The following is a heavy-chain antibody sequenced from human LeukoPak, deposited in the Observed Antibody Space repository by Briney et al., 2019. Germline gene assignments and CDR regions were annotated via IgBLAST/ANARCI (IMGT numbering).Heavy chain of an antibody. Sequence: SETLSLTCTVSGGSISSSSYYWGWIRQPPGKGLEWIGSIYYSGSTYYNPSLKSRVTISVDTSKNQFSLKLSSVTAADTAVYYCARDEEGITMVRGVIRDGYNQGEFDYWGQGTLVTVSS. CDR1: GGSISSSSYY. V-gene: IGHV4-39*07. D-gene: IGHD3-10*01. CDR2: IYYSGST. CDR3: ARDEEGITMVRGVIRDGYNQGEFDY. J-gene: IGHJ4*02.